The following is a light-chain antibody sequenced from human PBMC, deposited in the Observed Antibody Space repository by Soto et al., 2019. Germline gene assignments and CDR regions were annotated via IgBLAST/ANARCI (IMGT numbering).Light chain of an antibody. CDR1: QSVSSN. V-gene: IGKV3-15*01. Sequence: EIVMTQSPATLSVSPGERATLSCRASQSVSSNLAWYQQKPGQAPRLLIYGASTRATGIPARFSGRRSGTEFTLTISSLQSEDFAVYYCQQYNNWPLWTFGQGTKVEIK. J-gene: IGKJ1*01. CDR3: QQYNNWPLWT. CDR2: GAS.